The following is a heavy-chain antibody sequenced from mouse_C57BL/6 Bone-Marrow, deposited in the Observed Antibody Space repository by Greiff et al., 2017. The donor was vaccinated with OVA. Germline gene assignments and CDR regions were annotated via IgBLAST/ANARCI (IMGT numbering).Heavy chain of an antibody. CDR2: ISSGGDYI. D-gene: IGHD1-1*01. CDR3: TRDTPFTTVVAHYYAMDY. J-gene: IGHJ4*01. V-gene: IGHV5-9-1*02. CDR1: GFTFSSYA. Sequence: DVKLVESGEGLVKPGGSLKLSCAASGFTFSSYAMSWVRQTPEKRLEWVAYISSGGDYIYYADTVKGRFTISRDNARNTLYLQMSSLKSEDTAMYYCTRDTPFTTVVAHYYAMDYWGQGTSVTVSS.